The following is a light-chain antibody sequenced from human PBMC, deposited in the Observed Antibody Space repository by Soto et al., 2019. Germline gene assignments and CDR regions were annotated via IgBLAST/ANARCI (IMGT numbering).Light chain of an antibody. V-gene: IGKV3D-20*02. Sequence: TQSPGTLSLSPGERATLSCRASQSISNSYLAWYQQKPGQAPRLLIYGASSRATGIPARFSGSGSGTDFTLTISSLEAEDFAVYYCQQRSDWPPTFGQGTKVDIK. CDR1: QSISNSY. CDR2: GAS. CDR3: QQRSDWPPT. J-gene: IGKJ1*01.